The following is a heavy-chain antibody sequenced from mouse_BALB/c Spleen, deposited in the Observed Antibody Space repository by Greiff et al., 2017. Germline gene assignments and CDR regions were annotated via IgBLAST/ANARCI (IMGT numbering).Heavy chain of an antibody. CDR2: IFPGSGNT. D-gene: IGHD2-1*01. CDR3: ARRYGNKYYAMDY. Sequence: QVQLKQSGPELVKPGASVKISCKASGYSFTSYYIHWVKQRPGQGLEWIGWIFPGSGNTKYNEKFKGKATLTADTSSSTAYMQLSSLTSEDSAVYFCARRYGNKYYAMDYWGQGTSVTVSS. V-gene: IGHV1-66*01. J-gene: IGHJ4*01. CDR1: GYSFTSYY.